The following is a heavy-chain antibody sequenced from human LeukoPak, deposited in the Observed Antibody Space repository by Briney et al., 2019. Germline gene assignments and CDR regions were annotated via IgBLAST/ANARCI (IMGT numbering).Heavy chain of an antibody. V-gene: IGHV3-23*01. J-gene: IGHJ4*02. CDR1: GFTFSNAW. Sequence: QPGGSLRLSCAASGFTFSNAWMSWVRQAPGKGLEWVSSINGRGGSTYYADSVKGRFTISRDNSKNTLSLQMNSLRAEDTAVYYCAKVGGYTIYWGQGTLVTVSS. CDR3: AKVGGYTIY. CDR2: INGRGGST. D-gene: IGHD5-12*01.